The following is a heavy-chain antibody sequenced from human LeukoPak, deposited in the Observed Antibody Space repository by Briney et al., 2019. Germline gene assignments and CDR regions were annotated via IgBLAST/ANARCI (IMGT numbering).Heavy chain of an antibody. Sequence: SETLSLTCIVSGGSFSSYYWSWIRQPPGKGLEWIGYIYYSGSTNYNPSLKSRVTISVDTSKNQFSLKLSSVTAADTAVYYCARVYPPSREVDYWGQGTLVTVSS. D-gene: IGHD3-16*02. CDR3: ARVYPPSREVDY. CDR1: GGSFSSYY. CDR2: IYYSGST. V-gene: IGHV4-59*01. J-gene: IGHJ4*02.